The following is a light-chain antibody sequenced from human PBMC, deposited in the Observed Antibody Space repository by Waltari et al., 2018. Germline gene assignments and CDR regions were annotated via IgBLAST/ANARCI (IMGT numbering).Light chain of an antibody. Sequence: SALTQPRSVSGSPGQSVTISCTGTTNDLGSYNYVAWSQHHTGKAPKLIILDVTKRPSGVPDRLSGSKSGNTASLTISGLRAEDEAEYYCCSYAGSYTWVFDGGTKLTVV. CDR1: TNDLGSYNY. J-gene: IGLJ3*02. V-gene: IGLV2-11*01. CDR2: DVT. CDR3: CSYAGSYTWV.